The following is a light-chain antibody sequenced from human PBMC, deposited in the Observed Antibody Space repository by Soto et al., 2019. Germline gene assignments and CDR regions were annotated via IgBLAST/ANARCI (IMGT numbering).Light chain of an antibody. CDR1: QRVSRN. CDR2: DAS. J-gene: IGKJ1*01. Sequence: EIVLTQSQATLSVSPGERATLSCLASQRVSRNLAWYQQKPGQAPRLLIYDASTRATGIPDRFSGSGSETEFTLTISSLQSEDYAIYYCQQYNNWPPWTFGQGTKVDIK. V-gene: IGKV3-15*01. CDR3: QQYNNWPPWT.